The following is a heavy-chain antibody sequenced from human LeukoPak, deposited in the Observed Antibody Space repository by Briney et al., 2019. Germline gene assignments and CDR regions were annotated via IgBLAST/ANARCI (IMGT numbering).Heavy chain of an antibody. D-gene: IGHD6-13*01. Sequence: SETLSLTCTVSGASISSSSYYWGYFRQPPGKGLEWIGSVYYNGNTYYNPSLKSRVTISVDTSKNQFSLKLSSVTAADTAVYYCARRGIGSSRSRARGRYWFDPWGQGTLVTVSS. CDR1: GASISSSSYY. V-gene: IGHV4-39*07. CDR2: VYYNGNT. J-gene: IGHJ5*02. CDR3: ARRGIGSSRSRARGRYWFDP.